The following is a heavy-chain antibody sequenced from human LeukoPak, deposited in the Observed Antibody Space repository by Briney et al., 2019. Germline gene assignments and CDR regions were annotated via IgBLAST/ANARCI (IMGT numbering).Heavy chain of an antibody. CDR1: GFSLTASGVG. J-gene: IGHJ5*02. D-gene: IGHD4-23*01. CDR3: AHRQSNDYDGGWFDP. V-gene: IGHV2-5*02. CDR2: IYWDDDQ. Sequence: SGPTLVNPTQTLTLTCTFSGFSLTASGVGVGWIRQPPGKPLEWLALIYWDDDQQYNPYLKSRLTITKDTSKKQVVLTMTNMDPGDTATYYCAHRQSNDYDGGWFDPWGQGTLVTVSS.